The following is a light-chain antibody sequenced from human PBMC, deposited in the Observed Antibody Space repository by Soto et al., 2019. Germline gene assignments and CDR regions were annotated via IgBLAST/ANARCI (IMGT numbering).Light chain of an antibody. V-gene: IGLV2-14*01. CDR1: SSDVGGYNY. J-gene: IGLJ1*01. Sequence: QSALTQPASVSGSPGQSITISCTGTSSDVGGYNYVSWYHQHPGKDPKLMIYDVSNRPSGVSNRFSGSKSGNTASLTISGLQAEDEADYYCSSYTSSSILYVFGTGTKVTVL. CDR2: DVS. CDR3: SSYTSSSILYV.